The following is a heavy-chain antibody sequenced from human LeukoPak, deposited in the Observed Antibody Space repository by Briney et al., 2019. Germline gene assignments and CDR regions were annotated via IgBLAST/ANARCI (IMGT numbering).Heavy chain of an antibody. J-gene: IGHJ4*02. Sequence: GGSLRLSCAASGCTFSSYAMHWVRQAPGKGLEWVAVISYDGSNKYYADSVKGRFTISRDNSKNTLYLQMNSLRAEDTAVYYCARGSGSYSSYFDYWGQGTLVTVSS. D-gene: IGHD1-26*01. CDR2: ISYDGSNK. CDR1: GCTFSSYA. V-gene: IGHV3-30*04. CDR3: ARGSGSYSSYFDY.